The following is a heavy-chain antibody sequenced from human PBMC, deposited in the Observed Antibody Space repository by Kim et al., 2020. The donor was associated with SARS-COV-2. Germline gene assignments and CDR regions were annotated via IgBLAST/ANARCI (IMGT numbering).Heavy chain of an antibody. CDR1: GGSFSGYY. V-gene: IGHV4-34*01. CDR2: INHSGST. Sequence: SETLSLTCAVYGGSFSGYYWSWIRQPPGKGLEWIGEINHSGSTNYNPSLKSRVTISVDTSKNQFSLKLSSVTAADTAVYYCARLNTAMVQGYAFDIWGQGTMVTVSS. D-gene: IGHD5-18*01. J-gene: IGHJ3*02. CDR3: ARLNTAMVQGYAFDI.